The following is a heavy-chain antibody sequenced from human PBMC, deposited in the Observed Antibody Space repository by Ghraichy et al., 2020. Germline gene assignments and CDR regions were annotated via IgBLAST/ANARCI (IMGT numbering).Heavy chain of an antibody. CDR2: LHPSGST. Sequence: SETLSLTCHVFGASISAYYWSWIRQPPGKRLEWIGCLHPSGSTHYNPSLESRITISVDTSETQFSLRLSSVTAADTAMYYCVGGRDEYKTGHWGQGTLVTVSP. V-gene: IGHV4-59*01. CDR1: GASISAYY. J-gene: IGHJ4*02. CDR3: VGGRDEYKTGH. D-gene: IGHD5-24*01.